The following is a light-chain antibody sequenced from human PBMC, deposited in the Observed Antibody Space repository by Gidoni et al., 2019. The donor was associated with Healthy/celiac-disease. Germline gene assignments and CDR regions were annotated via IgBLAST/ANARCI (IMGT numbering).Light chain of an antibody. J-gene: IGKJ5*01. CDR2: WAS. CDR3: QQCYSTPIT. CDR1: QSVLYSSNNKNY. Sequence: DIVMTQSPDPLAVSPGQRVTINSKSSQSVLYSSNNKNYLAWYQQKPGQPPKLLIYWASTRESGVPDRFSGSGSGTDFTLTISSLQAEDVAVYYCQQCYSTPITFGQXTRLEIK. V-gene: IGKV4-1*01.